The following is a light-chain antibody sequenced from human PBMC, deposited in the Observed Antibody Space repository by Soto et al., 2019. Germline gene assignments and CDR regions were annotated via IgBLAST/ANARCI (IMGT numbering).Light chain of an antibody. Sequence: ESVVTQYPGTLYLSPGERATLSSRASQRVSRSYLAWYQQKPGQAPRLLIYGAPSRATGIPDRFSGSGSGTDFTLTISRLEPEDLAVYYCQQYGISPDTFDPGTMVDI. CDR2: GAP. CDR1: QRVSRSY. J-gene: IGKJ3*01. V-gene: IGKV3-20*01. CDR3: QQYGISPDT.